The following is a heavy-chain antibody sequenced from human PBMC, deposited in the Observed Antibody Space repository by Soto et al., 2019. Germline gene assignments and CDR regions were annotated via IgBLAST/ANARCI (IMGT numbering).Heavy chain of an antibody. J-gene: IGHJ4*02. D-gene: IGHD3-22*01. CDR1: GGTFSSYA. CDR3: ARVYYYDSSGYYYFGY. CDR2: IIPIFGTA. V-gene: IGHV1-69*13. Sequence: SVKVSCKASGGTFSSYAISWVRQAPGQGLEWMGGIIPIFGTANYAQKFQGRVTITADESTSTAYMELSSLRSEDTAVYYCARVYYYDSSGYYYFGYWGQGTLVTVSS.